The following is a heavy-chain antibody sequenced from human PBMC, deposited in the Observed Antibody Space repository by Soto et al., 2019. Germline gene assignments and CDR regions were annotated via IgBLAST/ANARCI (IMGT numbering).Heavy chain of an antibody. D-gene: IGHD3-3*01. Sequence: EVQLLESGGGLVQPGGSLRLSCAASGFTFSGYAMSWVRQAPGKGLEWVSAISGSGGSTYYADSVKGRFTISRDNSKNTLYLQMNSLRAEDTAVYYCAKDREKYYDFWSGYSDFDYWGQGTLVTVSS. CDR3: AKDREKYYDFWSGYSDFDY. V-gene: IGHV3-23*01. CDR1: GFTFSGYA. CDR2: ISGSGGST. J-gene: IGHJ4*02.